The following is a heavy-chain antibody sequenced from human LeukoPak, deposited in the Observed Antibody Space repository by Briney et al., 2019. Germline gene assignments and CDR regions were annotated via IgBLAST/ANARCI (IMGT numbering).Heavy chain of an antibody. CDR1: GYSFTSYW. CDR2: IYPGDSDT. V-gene: IGHV5-51*01. D-gene: IGHD5-18*01. J-gene: IGHJ4*02. Sequence: GESLKISCKGSGYSFTSYWIGWVRQMPGKGLEWMGIIYPGDSDTRYSPSFQGQVTISADKSISTAYLQWSSLKASDTAMYYCARRPHELWLPRETYYFDYWGQGTLVTVSS. CDR3: ARRPHELWLPRETYYFDY.